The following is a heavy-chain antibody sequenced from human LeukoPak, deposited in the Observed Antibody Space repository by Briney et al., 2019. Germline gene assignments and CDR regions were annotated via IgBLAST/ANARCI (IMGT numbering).Heavy chain of an antibody. CDR3: AKDPKYYDILTGYYRDYYYYGMDV. D-gene: IGHD3-9*01. Sequence: GGSLRLSCAASGFTFSSYAMNWVRQTPGKGLEWVSGIGGSGGRTYYADSVQGRFTISRDNSKNTLYLQMNSLRAEDTAVYYCAKDPKYYDILTGYYRDYYYYGMDVWGQGTTVTVSS. CDR1: GFTFSSYA. V-gene: IGHV3-23*01. J-gene: IGHJ6*02. CDR2: IGGSGGRT.